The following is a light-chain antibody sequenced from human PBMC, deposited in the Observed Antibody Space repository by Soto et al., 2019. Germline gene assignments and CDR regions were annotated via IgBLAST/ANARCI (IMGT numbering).Light chain of an antibody. CDR1: SSDVGDYDY. J-gene: IGLJ1*01. Sequence: QSALTQPASVSVSPGQSITISCTGSSSDVGDYDYVAWYQQHPDKAPKLMIFDVSSRPSGVSNRFSGSKSGSTASLTISGRQAEDEADYFCSSYSSSGTLYVFGTGTKLTVL. V-gene: IGLV2-14*03. CDR2: DVS. CDR3: SSYSSSGTLYV.